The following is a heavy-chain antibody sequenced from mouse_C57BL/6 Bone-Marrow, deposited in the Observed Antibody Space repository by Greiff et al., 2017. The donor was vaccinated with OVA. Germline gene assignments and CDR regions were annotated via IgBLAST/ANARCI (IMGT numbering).Heavy chain of an antibody. CDR3: AREGDYYGSRGDFAY. V-gene: IGHV1-81*01. CDR2: IYPRSGNT. J-gene: IGHJ3*01. D-gene: IGHD1-1*01. Sequence: VQRVESGAELARPGASVKLSCKASGYTFTSYGISWVKQRTGQGLEWIGEIYPRSGNTYYNEKFKGKATLTADKSSSTAYMELRSLTSEDSAVYFCAREGDYYGSRGDFAYWGQGTLVTVSA. CDR1: GYTFTSYG.